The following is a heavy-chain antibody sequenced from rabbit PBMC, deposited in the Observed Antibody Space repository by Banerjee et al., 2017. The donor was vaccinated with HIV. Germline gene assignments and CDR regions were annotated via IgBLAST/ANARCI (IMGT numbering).Heavy chain of an antibody. CDR2: IYTGSGST. D-gene: IGHD1-1*01. V-gene: IGHV1S40*01. CDR3: ARSGASSSDYYDYPYYGMDL. CDR1: GFSFSSMYW. J-gene: IGHJ6*01. Sequence: QSLEESGGDLVKPGASLTLTCTASGFSFSSMYWICWVRQAPGKGLEWIGCIYTGSGSTYYASWAKGRFTISKTSSTTVTLQMTSLTAADTATYFCARSGASSSDYYDYPYYGMDLWGPGTLVTVS.